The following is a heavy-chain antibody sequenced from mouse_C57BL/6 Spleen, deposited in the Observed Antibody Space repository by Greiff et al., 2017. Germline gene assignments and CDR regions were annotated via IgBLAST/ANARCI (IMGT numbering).Heavy chain of an antibody. J-gene: IGHJ3*01. V-gene: IGHV5-17*01. CDR1: GYTFSDYG. CDR3: ARDSSFYEGFAY. D-gene: IGHD2-12*01. CDR2: ISRCSSTI. Sequence: EVQLVESGGGLVKPGGSLKLSCEASGYTFSDYGMHWVRQAPEQGLEWVAYISRCSSTINYADTVKGRYTFSRDNAKNTLFLQITILTSEDTAMYYCARDSSFYEGFAYWGQGTLVTVSA.